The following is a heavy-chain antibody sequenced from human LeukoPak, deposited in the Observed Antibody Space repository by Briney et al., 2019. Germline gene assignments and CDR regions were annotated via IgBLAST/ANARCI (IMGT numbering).Heavy chain of an antibody. V-gene: IGHV1-69*05. J-gene: IGHJ5*02. CDR1: GGTFSSYA. CDR3: ARDHHGSGSYSYNWFDP. D-gene: IGHD3-10*01. Sequence: SVKVSCKASGGTFSSYAISWVRQAPGQGLEWMGGIIPIFGTANYAQKFQGRVTITTDESTSTAYMELSSLRSEDTAVYYCARDHHGSGSYSYNWFDPWGQGTLVTVSS. CDR2: IIPIFGTA.